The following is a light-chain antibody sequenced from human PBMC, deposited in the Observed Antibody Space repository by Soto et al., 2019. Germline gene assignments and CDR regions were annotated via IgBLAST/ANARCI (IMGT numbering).Light chain of an antibody. Sequence: QSVLTQPASVSGSPGQSVTISCTGTDTDIGRHNYVSWYQQYPGKAPILIIFEVSNRPSGVSDRDSGSKSSNTASLTISDLQPEDEAEYHCTSYRSSFNLVFGGGTKLTVL. CDR3: TSYRSSFNLV. CDR1: DTDIGRHNY. J-gene: IGLJ2*01. V-gene: IGLV2-14*01. CDR2: EVS.